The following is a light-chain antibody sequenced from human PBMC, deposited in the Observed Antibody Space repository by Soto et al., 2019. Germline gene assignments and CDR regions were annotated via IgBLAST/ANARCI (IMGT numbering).Light chain of an antibody. J-gene: IGKJ5*01. CDR1: QSLLYRNGNNY. Sequence: DIVMTQSPLSLPVTPGEPASISCRYSQSLLYRNGNNYLNWYLQKPGQSPQLLIYLTSYRASGVPDRFSGSGSGTDFTLKISRVEAEDVGVYYCLQALQTPPTFGQGTRLEIK. CDR2: LTS. V-gene: IGKV2-28*01. CDR3: LQALQTPPT.